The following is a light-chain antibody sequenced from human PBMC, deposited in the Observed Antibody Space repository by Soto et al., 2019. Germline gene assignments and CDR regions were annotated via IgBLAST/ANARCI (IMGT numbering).Light chain of an antibody. CDR1: ETVSRY. Sequence: DIRLTQSPSTLSASVGDRVTLTCRANETVSRYVNWYQQKPGQAPNLLMFGASTPQSGVPARFSGGGSGTEFTLTISSLQLEDFATFYCQQTYSTPRTFGQGTKLEI. CDR2: GAS. J-gene: IGKJ2*01. CDR3: QQTYSTPRT. V-gene: IGKV1-39*01.